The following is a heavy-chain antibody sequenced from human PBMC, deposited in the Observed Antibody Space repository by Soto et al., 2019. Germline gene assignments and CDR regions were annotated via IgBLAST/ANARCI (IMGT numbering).Heavy chain of an antibody. J-gene: IGHJ4*02. Sequence: GGSLRLSCAASGFTFSSYAMSWVRQAPGKGLEWVSAISGSGGSTYYADSVKGRFTISRDNSKNTLYLQMNSLRAEDTAVYYCAKDTDIVVVVAATGWNYWGQGTLVTVSS. CDR3: AKDTDIVVVVAATGWNY. D-gene: IGHD2-15*01. CDR1: GFTFSSYA. CDR2: ISGSGGST. V-gene: IGHV3-23*01.